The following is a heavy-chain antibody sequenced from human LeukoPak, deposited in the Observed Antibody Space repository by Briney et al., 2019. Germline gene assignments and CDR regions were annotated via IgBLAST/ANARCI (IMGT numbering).Heavy chain of an antibody. CDR3: ARDHRPEIQYYYMDV. V-gene: IGHV3-33*01. Sequence: PGGSLRLSCAASGFSLSNYGIHWVRQAPGKGLEWVAALLYDGNTKHYADSVRGRFTISRDISETTFYVQMNSLTAADTAVYYCARDHRPEIQYYYMDVWGKGTTVAVYS. D-gene: IGHD1-14*01. CDR2: LLYDGNTK. CDR1: GFSLSNYG. J-gene: IGHJ6*03.